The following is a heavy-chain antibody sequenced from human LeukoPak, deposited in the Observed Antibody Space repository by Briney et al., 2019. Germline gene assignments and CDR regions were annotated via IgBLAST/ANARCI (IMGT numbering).Heavy chain of an antibody. CDR1: GFTFHSYG. J-gene: IGHJ5*02. CDR3: AKHYCSSTTCYVNWFDP. Sequence: SGGALRLSCAASGFTFHSYGMSWVRQAPGKGLDWVSSISGSGGSTYYADSVKGRFTISRDNSKNTLYLQMNSLRAEDTAVYYCAKHYCSSTTCYVNWFDPWGQGTLVIVSS. CDR2: ISGSGGST. V-gene: IGHV3-23*01. D-gene: IGHD2-2*01.